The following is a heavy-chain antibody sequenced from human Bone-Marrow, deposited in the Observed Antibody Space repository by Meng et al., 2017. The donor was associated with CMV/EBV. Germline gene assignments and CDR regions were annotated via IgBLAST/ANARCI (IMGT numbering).Heavy chain of an antibody. CDR2: INHSGST. Sequence: SETLSLTCTVSGGSISSSSYYWGWIRQPPGKGLEWIGEINHSGSTNYNPSLKSRVTISVDTSKNQFSLKLSSVTAADMAVYYCARHNPFFLGMDVWGQGTTVTVSS. CDR1: GGSISSSSYY. J-gene: IGHJ6*02. V-gene: IGHV4-39*01. CDR3: ARHNPFFLGMDV.